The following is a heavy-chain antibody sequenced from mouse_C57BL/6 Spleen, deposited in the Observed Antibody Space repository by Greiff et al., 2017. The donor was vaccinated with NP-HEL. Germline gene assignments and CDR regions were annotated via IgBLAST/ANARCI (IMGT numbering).Heavy chain of an antibody. CDR2: IDPSDSET. Sequence: VKLQESGAELVRPGSSVKLSCKASGYTFTSYWMHWVKQRPIQGLEWIGNIDPSDSETHYNQKFKDKATLTVDKSSSTAYMQLSSLTSEDSAVYYCARGGSTMITTYFDYWGQGTTLTVSS. J-gene: IGHJ2*01. V-gene: IGHV1-52*01. CDR3: ARGGSTMITTYFDY. D-gene: IGHD2-4*01. CDR1: GYTFTSYW.